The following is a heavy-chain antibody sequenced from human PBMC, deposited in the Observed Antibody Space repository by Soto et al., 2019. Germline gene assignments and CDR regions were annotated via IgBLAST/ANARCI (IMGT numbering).Heavy chain of an antibody. V-gene: IGHV2-5*02. J-gene: IGHJ4*02. CDR1: GFSLSTSGVG. CDR2: IYWDDDK. Sequence: QITLKESGPTLVKPTQTLTLTCTFSGFSLSTSGVGVGWIRQPPGKALEWLALIYWDDDKRYSPSLKSRLTITKDTSKNQVVLTMTNMDPVDTATYYCGLRLSGYSYGTWNDAIFDYWGQGTLVTVSS. CDR3: GLRLSGYSYGTWNDAIFDY. D-gene: IGHD5-18*01.